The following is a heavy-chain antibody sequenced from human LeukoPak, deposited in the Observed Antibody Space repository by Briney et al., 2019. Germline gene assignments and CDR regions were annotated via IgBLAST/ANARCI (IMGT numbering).Heavy chain of an antibody. Sequence: GRSLRLSCAASGLTFDDYAMHWVRQAPGKGLEWVSGINWNSGRTGYADSVKGRFTIPRDNAKNSLYLQMNSLRAEDTAVYYCARDPGGTAMVTGAFDIWGQGTMVTVSS. CDR3: ARDPGGTAMVTGAFDI. V-gene: IGHV3-9*01. J-gene: IGHJ3*02. D-gene: IGHD5-18*01. CDR2: INWNSGRT. CDR1: GLTFDDYA.